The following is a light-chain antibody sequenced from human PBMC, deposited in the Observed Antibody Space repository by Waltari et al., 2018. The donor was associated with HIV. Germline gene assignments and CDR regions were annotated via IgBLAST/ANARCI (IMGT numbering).Light chain of an antibody. CDR3: QAWDTTTAV. J-gene: IGLJ1*01. CDR1: KLGNKY. V-gene: IGLV3-1*01. CDR2: SDA. Sequence: YALTQPPSVSVSPGQTATITCSGDKLGNKYVSWYRQRPGQSPVLVIYSDAKRPSGIPERFSGSNSGSTATLTISGTQAMDEGDYYCQAWDTTTAVFGTGTRVTVL.